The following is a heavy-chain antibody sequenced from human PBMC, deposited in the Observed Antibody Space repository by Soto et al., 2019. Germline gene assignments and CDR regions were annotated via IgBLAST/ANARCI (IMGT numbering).Heavy chain of an antibody. CDR1: GGSISSGDYY. V-gene: IGHV4-30-4*01. D-gene: IGHD2-2*01. Sequence: LSLTCTVSGGSISSGDYYWSWIRQPPGKGLEWIGYIYYSGSTYYNPSLKSRVTISVDTSKNQFSLKLSSVTAADTAVYYCARGGSRRYCSSTSCYSTWFDPWGQGTLVTVSS. J-gene: IGHJ5*02. CDR2: IYYSGST. CDR3: ARGGSRRYCSSTSCYSTWFDP.